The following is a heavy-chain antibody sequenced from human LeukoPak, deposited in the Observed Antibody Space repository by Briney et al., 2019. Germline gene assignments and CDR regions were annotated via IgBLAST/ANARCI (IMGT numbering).Heavy chain of an antibody. CDR2: IHYSGST. CDR1: GGAISNTNW. J-gene: IGHJ1*01. CDR3: ATGTQLVDSAEYFQH. Sequence: SETLSLTCGVSGGAISNTNWWNWVRQPPGKGLEWIGEIHYSGSTHYDPSLKSRVIISLDKSNNHFSLKLSSVTAADTAVYYCATGTQLVDSAEYFQHWGQGTLVTVSS. D-gene: IGHD6-13*01. V-gene: IGHV4-4*02.